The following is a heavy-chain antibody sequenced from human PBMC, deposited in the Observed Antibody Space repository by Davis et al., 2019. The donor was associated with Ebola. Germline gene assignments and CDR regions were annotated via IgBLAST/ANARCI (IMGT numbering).Heavy chain of an antibody. CDR3: ARDGQWLALGAPSFDY. CDR1: GGSISSSNW. CDR2: IYHSGST. J-gene: IGHJ4*02. D-gene: IGHD6-19*01. V-gene: IGHV4-4*02. Sequence: MPSETLSLTCAVSGGSISSSNWWSWVRQPPGKGLEWIGEIYHSGSTNYNPSLKRRVTISVDKSKNQFSLKLSSVTAADTAVYYCARDGQWLALGAPSFDYWGQGTLVTVSS.